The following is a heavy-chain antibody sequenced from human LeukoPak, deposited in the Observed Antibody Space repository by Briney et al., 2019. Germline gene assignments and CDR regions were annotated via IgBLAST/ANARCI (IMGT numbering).Heavy chain of an antibody. Sequence: KPSETLSLTCTVSGGSISSYYWSWIRQPPGKGLEWIGYIYYSGSTNYNPSLKSRVTISVDTSKNQFSLKLSSVTAADTAVYYCARQTSVVTPIDYWGQGTLVTVSS. V-gene: IGHV4-59*08. CDR2: IYYSGST. D-gene: IGHD4-23*01. CDR3: ARQTSVVTPIDY. J-gene: IGHJ4*02. CDR1: GGSISSYY.